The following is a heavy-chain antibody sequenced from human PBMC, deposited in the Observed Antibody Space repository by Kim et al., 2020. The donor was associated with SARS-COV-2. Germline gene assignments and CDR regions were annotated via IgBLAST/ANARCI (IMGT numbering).Heavy chain of an antibody. D-gene: IGHD3-10*01. V-gene: IGHV1-2*02. CDR2: INPNSGGT. J-gene: IGHJ3*02. CDR3: ARGYYGGNDAFDI. Sequence: ASVKVSCKASGYTFTGYYMHWVRQAPGQGLEWMGWINPNSGGTNYAQKFQGRVTMTRDTSISTAYMELSRLRSDYTAVYYCARGYYGGNDAFDIWGQGTMVTVSS. CDR1: GYTFTGYY.